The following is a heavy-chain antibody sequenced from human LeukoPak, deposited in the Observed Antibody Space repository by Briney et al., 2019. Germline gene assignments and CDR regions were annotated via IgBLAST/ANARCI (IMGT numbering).Heavy chain of an antibody. CDR1: GYTFTGYY. CDR3: ARDYYCSGGSCYEDGMDV. CDR2: INPNSGGT. V-gene: IGHV1-2*02. Sequence: ASVKVSCKASGYTFTGYYMHWVRQAHGQGLEWMGWINPNSGGTNYAQKFQGRVTMTRDTSISTAYMELSRLRSDDTAVYYCARDYYCSGGSCYEDGMDVWGQGTTVTVSS. J-gene: IGHJ6*02. D-gene: IGHD2-15*01.